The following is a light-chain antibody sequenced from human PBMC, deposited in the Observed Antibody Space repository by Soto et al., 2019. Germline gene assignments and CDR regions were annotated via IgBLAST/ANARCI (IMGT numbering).Light chain of an antibody. CDR1: SSDVGGYNY. CDR2: DVS. V-gene: IGLV2-11*01. Sequence: QSVLTQPRSVSGSPGQSVTISCTGTSSDVGGYNYVSWYQQHPGKAPKFMIYDVSTRPSGVPERFSGSKSGNTASLTISGLQAEDEADYFCCSYAGSHTYVFGTGTKVTAL. J-gene: IGLJ1*01. CDR3: CSYAGSHTYV.